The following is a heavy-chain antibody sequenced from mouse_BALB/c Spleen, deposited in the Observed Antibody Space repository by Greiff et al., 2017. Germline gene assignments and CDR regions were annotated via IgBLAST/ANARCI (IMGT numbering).Heavy chain of an antibody. V-gene: IGHV5-4*02. CDR1: GFTFSDYY. CDR3: ARAYYDYDVGAMDY. D-gene: IGHD2-4*01. Sequence: EVKLVESGGGLVKPGGSLKLSCAASGFTFSDYYMYWVRQTPEKRLEWVATISDGGSYTYYPDSVKGRFTISRDNAKNNLYLQMSSLKSEDTAMYYCARAYYDYDVGAMDYWGQGTSVTVSS. CDR2: ISDGGSYT. J-gene: IGHJ4*01.